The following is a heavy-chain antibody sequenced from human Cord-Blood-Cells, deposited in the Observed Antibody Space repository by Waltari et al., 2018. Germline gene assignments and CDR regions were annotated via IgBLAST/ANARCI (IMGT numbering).Heavy chain of an antibody. CDR1: GGSISSYY. Sequence: QVQLQESGPGLVKPSETLSLTCTVSGGSISSYYWSWIRQPPGKGLEWIGYIYYSGSPNYNPSLKSRVTISVDTSKNQFSLKLSSVTAADTAVYYCARGAPAIAARFDYWGQGTLVTVSS. D-gene: IGHD6-6*01. CDR2: IYYSGSP. J-gene: IGHJ4*02. CDR3: ARGAPAIAARFDY. V-gene: IGHV4-59*01.